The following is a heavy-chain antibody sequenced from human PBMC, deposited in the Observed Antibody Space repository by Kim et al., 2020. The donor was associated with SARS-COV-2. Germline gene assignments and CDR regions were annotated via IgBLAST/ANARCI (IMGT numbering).Heavy chain of an antibody. CDR2: IYYSGST. CDR3: ARIRSAGHVY. CDR1: GGSISSSSYY. J-gene: IGHJ4*02. D-gene: IGHD6-13*01. V-gene: IGHV4-39*07. Sequence: SETLSLTCTVSGGSISSSSYYWGWIRQPPGKGLEWIGRIYYSGSTYYNPSLKSRVTISVDTSNNQFSLKLSSVTAADTAVYYCARIRSAGHVYWGEGTLGSVSS.